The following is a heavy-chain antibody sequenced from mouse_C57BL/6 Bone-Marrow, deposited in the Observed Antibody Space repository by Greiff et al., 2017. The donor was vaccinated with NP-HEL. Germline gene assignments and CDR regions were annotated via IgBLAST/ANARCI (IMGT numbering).Heavy chain of an antibody. V-gene: IGHV3-5*01. J-gene: IGHJ2*01. CDR1: GISITTGNYR. Sequence: EVKLLESGPGLVKPSQTVFLTCTVTGISITTGNYRWSWIRQFPGNKLEWIGYIYYSGTITYNPSLTSRTTITRDTPKNQFFLEMNSLTAEDTATYYCARGGGKEVYFDYWGQGTTLTVSS. CDR3: ARGGGKEVYFDY. CDR2: IYYSGTI. D-gene: IGHD1-3*01.